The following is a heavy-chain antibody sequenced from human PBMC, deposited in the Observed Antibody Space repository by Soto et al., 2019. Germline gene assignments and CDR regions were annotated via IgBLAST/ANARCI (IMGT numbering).Heavy chain of an antibody. CDR3: AKATATGGGAFDF. CDR1: GFPCGSYD. V-gene: IGHV3-23*01. Sequence: GGSLRLSCAASGFPCGSYDMTWVRQAPGKGLEWVSTILVDGRTFYVDSVKGRFTISRDNSRNTVYLQMNSLTAGDTALYYCAKATATGGGAFDFCGHGTMVTVSS. D-gene: IGHD2-8*02. J-gene: IGHJ3*01. CDR2: ILVDGRT.